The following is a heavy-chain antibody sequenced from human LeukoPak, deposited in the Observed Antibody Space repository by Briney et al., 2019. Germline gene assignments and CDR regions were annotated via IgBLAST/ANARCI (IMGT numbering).Heavy chain of an antibody. V-gene: IGHV1-18*01. CDR1: GYTFTNYD. CDR3: ARGSSGDYSNY. CDR2: ISSYNGET. D-gene: IGHD4-11*01. Sequence: ASVKVSCKASGYTFTNYDITWVRQAPGQGLEWMGWISSYNGETNYAQKFQDRVSMTTDTSTSTAYMELRTLTSDDTAVYYCARGSSGDYSNYWGQGTLVTVSS. J-gene: IGHJ4*02.